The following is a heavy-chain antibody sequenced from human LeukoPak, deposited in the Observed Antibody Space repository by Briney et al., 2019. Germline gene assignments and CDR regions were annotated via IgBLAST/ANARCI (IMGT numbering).Heavy chain of an antibody. CDR1: GFTVSSNY. CDR2: IYSGGST. J-gene: IGHJ4*02. Sequence: GGSLRLSCAASGFTVSSNYMSWVRQAPGKGLEWVSVIYSGGSTYYADSVKGRFTISRDNSKNTLYLQMNSLRAEDTAVYYCAKDLRAQGITMIVVVTPDYWGQGTLVTVSS. D-gene: IGHD3-22*01. CDR3: AKDLRAQGITMIVVVTPDY. V-gene: IGHV3-66*01.